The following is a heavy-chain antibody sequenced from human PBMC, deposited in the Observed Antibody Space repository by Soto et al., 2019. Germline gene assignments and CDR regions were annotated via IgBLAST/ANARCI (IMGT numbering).Heavy chain of an antibody. V-gene: IGHV1-2*02. CDR3: ARSSGGYSYNGMDV. CDR1: GYTFTVYY. CDR2: INPKSGDT. D-gene: IGHD1-26*01. J-gene: IGHJ6*02. Sequence: QEQLVQSGAEVKQPGASVKVSCKASGYTFTVYYIHWVRQAPGQGLEWMGWINPKSGDTKYAQKFQGRVTVTRDTSISTAYMELSRLRADDTAVYYCARSSGGYSYNGMDVWGQGTTVTVSS.